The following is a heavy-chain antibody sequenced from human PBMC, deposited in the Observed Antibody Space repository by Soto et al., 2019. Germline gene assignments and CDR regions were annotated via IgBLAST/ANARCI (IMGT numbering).Heavy chain of an antibody. CDR1: GFTFSSYS. CDR3: ASALYYYDSSGPTYCDY. V-gene: IGHV3-48*02. Sequence: EVQLVESGGGLVQPGGSLRLSCAASGFTFSSYSMNWVRQAPGKGLEWVSYISSSSSTIYYADPVKGRFTIYRDNGKNPLDLQVNSLRDEDTAVYYCASALYYYDSSGPTYCDYWGQGTLVTFSS. J-gene: IGHJ4*02. CDR2: ISSSSSTI. D-gene: IGHD3-22*01.